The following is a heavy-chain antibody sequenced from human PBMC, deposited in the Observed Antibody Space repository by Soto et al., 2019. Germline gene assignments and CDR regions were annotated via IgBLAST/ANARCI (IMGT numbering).Heavy chain of an antibody. CDR1: GFTFSTHA. CDR2: VDVGGGST. V-gene: IGHV3-23*01. D-gene: IGHD3-10*01. Sequence: EVQLLESGGGLVQPGGSLRLSCAASGFTFSTHAMIWVRQAPGKGLNWVSTVDVGGGSTYYTDSVKGRFTVSRDNSKNTVYLQLNTLRAEDTAIYLCARDCGPAGGGACDIWGQGTMVTLSS. J-gene: IGHJ3*02. CDR3: ARDCGPAGGGACDI.